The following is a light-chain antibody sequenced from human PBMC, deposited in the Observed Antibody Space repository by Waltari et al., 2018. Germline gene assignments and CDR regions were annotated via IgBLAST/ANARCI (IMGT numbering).Light chain of an antibody. J-gene: IGKJ3*01. V-gene: IGKV1-5*03. CDR1: QDITKW. CDR3: QQYHSFST. CDR2: KTS. Sequence: DIQMTQSPSTLSASVGDRVTITCRASQDITKWLAWYQQKPGEAPKLLIYKTSTLEKGVPSRFSGRGSGTEFTLTISSLQPDDFATYYCQQYHSFSTFGPGTVVDIK.